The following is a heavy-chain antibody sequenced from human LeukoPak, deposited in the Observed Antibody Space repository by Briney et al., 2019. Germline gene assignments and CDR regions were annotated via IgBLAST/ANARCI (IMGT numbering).Heavy chain of an antibody. J-gene: IGHJ4*02. D-gene: IGHD5-24*01. CDR2: IRYDGSNK. Sequence: PGGSLRLSCAASGFTFSSYGMHWVRQAPGKGLEWVAFIRYDGSNKYYADSVKGRFTISRDNSKNTLYLQMNSLRAEDTAVYYCAKGSGWLYNSFDYWGQGTPVTVSS. V-gene: IGHV3-30*02. CDR1: GFTFSSYG. CDR3: AKGSGWLYNSFDY.